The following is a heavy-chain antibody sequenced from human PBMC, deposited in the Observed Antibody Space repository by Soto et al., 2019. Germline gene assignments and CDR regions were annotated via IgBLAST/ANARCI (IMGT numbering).Heavy chain of an antibody. J-gene: IGHJ6*02. Sequence: GGSLRLSCAASGFTFSSYAMSWVRQAPGKGLEWVSAISGSGGSTYYADSVKGRFTISRDNSKNTLYLQMNSLRAEDTAVYYCANGYGSGNYYYYGMDVWGQGTTVTVSS. D-gene: IGHD3-10*01. CDR2: ISGSGGST. CDR1: GFTFSSYA. V-gene: IGHV3-23*01. CDR3: ANGYGSGNYYYYGMDV.